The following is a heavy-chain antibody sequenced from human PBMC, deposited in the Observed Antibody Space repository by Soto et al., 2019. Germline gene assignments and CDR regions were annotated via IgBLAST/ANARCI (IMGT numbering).Heavy chain of an antibody. CDR1: GDSISTYY. CDR2: IFYSGGT. D-gene: IGHD1-1*01. V-gene: IGHV4-59*01. CDR3: ARLQLVQKVIDY. Sequence: SETLSLTCTVSGDSISTYYWSWIRQPPGKGLQWIGYIFYSGGTAYNPSLKSRVTISLDMSKKQISLKLSSATTADTATYFCARLQLVQKVIDYWGQGTLVTVSS. J-gene: IGHJ4*02.